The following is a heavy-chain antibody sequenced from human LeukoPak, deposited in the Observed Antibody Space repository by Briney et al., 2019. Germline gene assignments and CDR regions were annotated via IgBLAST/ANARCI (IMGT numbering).Heavy chain of an antibody. CDR1: GGSISSYY. J-gene: IGHJ4*02. V-gene: IGHV4-59*01. CDR3: ARELKYGSGSYFDY. D-gene: IGHD3-10*01. Sequence: AETLSLTCTVSGGSISSYYWSWIRQPPGKGLEWIGYIYYSGSNNYNPSLKSRVTISVDTSKNQFSLKLSSVTAADTAVYYCARELKYGSGSYFDYWGQGTLVTVSS. CDR2: IYYSGSN.